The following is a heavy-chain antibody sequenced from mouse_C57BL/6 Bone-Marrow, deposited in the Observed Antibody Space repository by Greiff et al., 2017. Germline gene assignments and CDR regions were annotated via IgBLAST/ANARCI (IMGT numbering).Heavy chain of an antibody. CDR2: INPNNGGT. J-gene: IGHJ2*01. Sequence: LMEPGASVKISCKASGYTFTDYYMNWVKQSHGKSLEWIGDINPNNGGTSYNQKFKGKATLTVDKSSSTAYMELRSLTSEDSAVYYCARFATVVGDYWGQGTTLTVSS. V-gene: IGHV1-26*01. D-gene: IGHD1-1*01. CDR3: ARFATVVGDY. CDR1: GYTFTDYY.